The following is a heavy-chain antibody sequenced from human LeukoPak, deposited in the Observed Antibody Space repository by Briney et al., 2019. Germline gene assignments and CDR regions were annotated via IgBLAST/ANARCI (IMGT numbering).Heavy chain of an antibody. CDR3: ARDCFLAAAGIFDY. V-gene: IGHV1-24*01. D-gene: IGHD6-13*01. CDR2: FDPEDGET. CDR1: GYTLTELS. Sequence: ASVKVSCKVSGYTLTELSMHWVRQAPGKGLEWMGGFDPEDGETIYAQKFQGRVTMTEDTSTDTAYMELRSLRSDDTAVYYCARDCFLAAAGIFDYWGQGTLVTVSS. J-gene: IGHJ4*02.